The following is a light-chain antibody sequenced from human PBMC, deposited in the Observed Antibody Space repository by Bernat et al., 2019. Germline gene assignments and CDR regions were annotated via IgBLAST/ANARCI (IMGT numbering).Light chain of an antibody. CDR3: QQSFTDAVT. V-gene: IGKV1-39*01. J-gene: IGKJ5*01. CDR1: QPIDTF. Sequence: DVQLTQSPSSLSASVGDRVTITCRASQPIDTFLGWYQQRPGKAPKLLVWAASILQSGVPSRFNASGSGTDFTLTINTLEPEDFATYFCQQSFTDAVTFGQGTRL. CDR2: AAS.